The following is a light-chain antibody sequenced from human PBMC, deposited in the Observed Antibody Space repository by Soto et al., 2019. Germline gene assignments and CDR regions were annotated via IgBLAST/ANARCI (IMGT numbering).Light chain of an antibody. CDR3: QQYGSSPPT. CDR1: QSVSSSY. CDR2: GAS. J-gene: IGKJ1*01. Sequence: IVLTQSPGTLSLPPGERATLSCRAGQSVSSSYLAWYQQKPGQAARLLIYGASSRATGIPDRFSGSGSGTDFTLTISRLEPEDFAVYYCQQYGSSPPTFGEGTKVDIK. V-gene: IGKV3-20*01.